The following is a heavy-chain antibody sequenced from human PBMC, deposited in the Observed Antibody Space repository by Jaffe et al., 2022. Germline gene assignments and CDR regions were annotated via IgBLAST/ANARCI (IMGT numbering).Heavy chain of an antibody. CDR2: IYHSGST. CDR1: GGSISSSNW. CDR3: ARKGELLWFGELSTLLSYYFDY. J-gene: IGHJ4*02. D-gene: IGHD3-10*01. Sequence: QVQLQESGPGLVKPSGTLSLTCAVSGGSISSSNWWSWIRQPPGKGLEWIGEIYHSGSTNYNPSLKSRVTISVDKSKNQFSLKLSSVTAADTAVYYCARKGELLWFGELSTLLSYYFDYWGQGTLVTVSS. V-gene: IGHV4-4*02.